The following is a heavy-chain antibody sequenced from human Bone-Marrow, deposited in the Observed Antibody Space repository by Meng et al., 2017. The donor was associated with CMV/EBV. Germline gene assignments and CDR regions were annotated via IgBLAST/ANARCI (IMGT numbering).Heavy chain of an antibody. CDR3: ARRVKKLPWFGEPPARDAFDI. CDR2: IYPGDSDT. CDR1: GYSFTSYW. J-gene: IGHJ3*02. Sequence: KDSCKGSGYSFTSYWIGWVRQMPGKGLEWMGIIYPGDSDTRYSPSFQGQVTISADKSISTAYLQWSSLKASDTAMYDCARRVKKLPWFGEPPARDAFDIWGQGTMVTVSS. V-gene: IGHV5-51*01. D-gene: IGHD3-10*01.